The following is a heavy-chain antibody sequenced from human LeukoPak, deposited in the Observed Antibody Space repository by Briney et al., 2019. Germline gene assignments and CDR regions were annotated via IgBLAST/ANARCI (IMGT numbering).Heavy chain of an antibody. V-gene: IGHV4-59*01. J-gene: IGHJ4*02. CDR2: IYYRGST. Sequence: PSETLSLTCTVSGGSITSYYRSWVRQPPGKGLEWIGYIYYRGSTNYTPSLKSGVTISVDPSKNRFFLKLGSVSSAATPLISCARDGRDYDILTGYVSNGFDYWGQGTLVTVSS. CDR1: GGSITSYY. D-gene: IGHD3-9*01. CDR3: ARDGRDYDILTGYVSNGFDY.